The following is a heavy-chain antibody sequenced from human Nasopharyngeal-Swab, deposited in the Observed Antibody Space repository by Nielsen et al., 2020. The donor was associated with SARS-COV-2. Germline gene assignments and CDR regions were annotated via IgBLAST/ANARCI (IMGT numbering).Heavy chain of an antibody. CDR1: GGSFSGYY. J-gene: IGHJ4*02. CDR3: ARVDGIAAAFDY. D-gene: IGHD6-13*01. V-gene: IGHV4-34*01. Sequence: SETLSLTCAVYGGSFSGYYWSGIRQPPGKGLEWIGEINHSGSTNYNPSLKSRVTISIDTSKNQFSLKLSSVTAADTAVYYCARVDGIAAAFDYWGQGTLVTVSS. CDR2: INHSGST.